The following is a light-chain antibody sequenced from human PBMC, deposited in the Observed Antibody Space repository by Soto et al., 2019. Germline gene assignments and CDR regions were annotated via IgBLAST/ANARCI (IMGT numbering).Light chain of an antibody. V-gene: IGLV2-11*01. Sequence: QLVLTQPRSVSGSPGQSVTISCTGTSSDVGGYNYVSWYQRHPGKAPKVMIYDVSKRPSGVPDRFSGSKSGNTASLTISGLQAEDEADYYCCSYAGSYTWVFGGGTQLTVL. CDR2: DVS. CDR1: SSDVGGYNY. CDR3: CSYAGSYTWV. J-gene: IGLJ7*01.